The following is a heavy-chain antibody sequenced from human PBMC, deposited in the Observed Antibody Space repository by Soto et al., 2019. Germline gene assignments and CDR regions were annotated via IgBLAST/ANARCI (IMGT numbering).Heavy chain of an antibody. CDR2: IYPDNSNT. Sequence: GESLKISCKGSGYFFAGYWIAWVRQMPGKGLEWMGIIYPDNSNTKYSRSFQGQVTISADKSSSTAYLQWSSLKASDTDIYYCARQGAAVPTVPLIWFDPWGQGTLVTVSS. CDR3: ARQGAAVPTVPLIWFDP. CDR1: GYFFAGYW. J-gene: IGHJ5*02. V-gene: IGHV5-51*01. D-gene: IGHD6-13*01.